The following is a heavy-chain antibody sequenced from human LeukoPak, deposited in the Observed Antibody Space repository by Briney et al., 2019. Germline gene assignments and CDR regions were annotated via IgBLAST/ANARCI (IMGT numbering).Heavy chain of an antibody. CDR3: AIGYYDSSGYYAFDY. CDR2: IYPGDSDT. J-gene: IGHJ4*02. D-gene: IGHD3-22*01. CDR1: GYSFTSYW. Sequence: GESLKISCKGSGYSFTSYWIGWVRQMPGKGLEWMGIIYPGDSDTRYSPSFQGQVAISADKSISTAYLQWSSLKASDTAMYYCAIGYYDSSGYYAFDYWGQGTLVTVSS. V-gene: IGHV5-51*01.